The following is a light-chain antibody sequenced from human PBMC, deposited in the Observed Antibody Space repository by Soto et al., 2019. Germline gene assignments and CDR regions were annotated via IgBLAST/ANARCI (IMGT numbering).Light chain of an antibody. CDR3: ITWDSGLTVGV. CDR1: SSNIGNNY. V-gene: IGLV1-51*01. CDR2: DNN. Sequence: QSVLTQPPSVSAAPGQKVTISCSGSSSNIGNNYVSWYQHLPGTAPKLLIYDNNKRPSGVPDRFSGSKSGTSATLAITGLQTGDEADYYCITWDSGLTVGVFGGGTKLTVL. J-gene: IGLJ3*02.